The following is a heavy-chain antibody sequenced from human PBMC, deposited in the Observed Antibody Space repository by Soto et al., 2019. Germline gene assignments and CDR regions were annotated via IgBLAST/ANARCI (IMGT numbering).Heavy chain of an antibody. CDR2: ISGTASRT. Sequence: GGSLLVSCARSVFTPTTTPLSWVRQPPGKGLEWVTTISGTASRTYYVDSVKGRFFISRDNSKNTVTLQMNNLTLDDTAVYYCANSFRYFDNWGQGTRVTVSS. CDR1: VFTPTTTP. CDR3: ANSFRYFDN. J-gene: IGHJ4*02. V-gene: IGHV3-23*01. D-gene: IGHD3-9*01.